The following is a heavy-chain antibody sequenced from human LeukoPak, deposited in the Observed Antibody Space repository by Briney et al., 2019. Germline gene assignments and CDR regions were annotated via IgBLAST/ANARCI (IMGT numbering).Heavy chain of an antibody. CDR3: ARDGGGSHAPYYYYYGMDV. D-gene: IGHD2-2*01. J-gene: IGHJ6*02. CDR1: GYTFTGYY. CDR2: INPNSGGT. Sequence: ASVKVSCKASGYTFTGYYMHWVRQAPGQGLEWMGWINPNSGGTNYAQKFQGWVTMTRDTSISTAYMEVSRLRSDDTAVYYCARDGGGSHAPYYYYYGMDVWGQGTTVTVSS. V-gene: IGHV1-2*04.